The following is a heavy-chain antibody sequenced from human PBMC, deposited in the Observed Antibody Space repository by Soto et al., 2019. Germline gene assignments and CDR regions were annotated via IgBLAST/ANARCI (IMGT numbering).Heavy chain of an antibody. CDR3: ARWDSSGFWYGMDV. J-gene: IGHJ6*02. V-gene: IGHV3-53*01. CDR1: GFTVSSNY. D-gene: IGHD6-19*01. CDR2: IYSGCST. Sequence: GGSLRLSCAASGFTVSSNYMSWVRQAPGKGLEWVSVIYSGCSTYYADSVKGRFTISRDNSKNTLYLQMNSLRAEDTAVYYCARWDSSGFWYGMDVWGQGTTVTVSS.